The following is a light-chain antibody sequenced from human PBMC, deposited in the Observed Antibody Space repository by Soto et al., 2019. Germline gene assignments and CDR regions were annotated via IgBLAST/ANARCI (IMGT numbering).Light chain of an antibody. J-gene: IGKJ1*01. CDR3: QHYNSYSEA. V-gene: IGKV1-5*03. CDR1: QTISSW. Sequence: DIQMTQSPSTMCKSXGVSVTIPXXASQTISSWLAWYQQKPGKAPKLLIYKASTLKSGVPSRFSGSGSGTEFTLTISSLQPDDFATYYCQHYNSYSEAFGQGTKVDIK. CDR2: KAS.